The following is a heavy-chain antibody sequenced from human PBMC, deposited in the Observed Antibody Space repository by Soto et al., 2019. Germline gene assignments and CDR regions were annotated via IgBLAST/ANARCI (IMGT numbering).Heavy chain of an antibody. J-gene: IGHJ4*02. Sequence: GASVKVSCKASGYTFTSHGISWVRQAPGQGLEWMGWISAYNGNTNYAQKLQGRVTMTTDTSTSTAYMELRSLRSDDTAVYYCARDTYYYDSSGYYTLDYWGQGTLVTVS. CDR1: GYTFTSHG. V-gene: IGHV1-18*01. D-gene: IGHD3-22*01. CDR2: ISAYNGNT. CDR3: ARDTYYYDSSGYYTLDY.